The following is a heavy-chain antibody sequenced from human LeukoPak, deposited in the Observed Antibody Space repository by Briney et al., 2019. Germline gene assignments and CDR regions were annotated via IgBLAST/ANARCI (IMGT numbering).Heavy chain of an antibody. CDR1: GFTFSSYW. J-gene: IGHJ3*02. CDR3: ARGYCSGGSCYKLNACDI. V-gene: IGHV3-74*01. CDR2: INSDGIST. D-gene: IGHD2-15*01. Sequence: PGGCLRLSCAASGFTFSSYWMHWGRHAPGKGLVWVSHINSDGISTGYVDSVKGRFIISRDNAKNTLYLQMNSLRAEDTAVYYCARGYCSGGSCYKLNACDIWGQGAMATVSS.